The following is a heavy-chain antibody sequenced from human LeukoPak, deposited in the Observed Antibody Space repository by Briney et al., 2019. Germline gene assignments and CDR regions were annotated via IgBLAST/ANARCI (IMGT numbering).Heavy chain of an antibody. CDR1: GFTFSSYW. D-gene: IGHD2-15*01. CDR3: ARVLVVVVVATNWYFDL. Sequence: PGGSLRLSCAASGFTFSSYWMSWIRQAPGKGLECVSYISSSSSYTNYADSVKGRFTISRDNAKNSLYLQMNSLRAEDTAVYYCARVLVVVVVATNWYFDLWGRGTLVTVSS. J-gene: IGHJ2*01. CDR2: ISSSSSYT. V-gene: IGHV3-11*05.